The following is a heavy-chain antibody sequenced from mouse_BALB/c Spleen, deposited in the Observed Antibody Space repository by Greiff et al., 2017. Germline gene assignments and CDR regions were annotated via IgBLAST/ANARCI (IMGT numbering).Heavy chain of an antibody. D-gene: IGHD2-4*01. Sequence: VQLQQSGAELAKPGASVKMSCKASGYTFTSYWMHWVKQRPGQGLEWIGYINPSTGYTEYNQKFKDKATLTADKSSSTAYMQLSSLTSEDSAVYYCARSTMITTGYYYAMDYWGQGTSVTVSS. CDR2: INPSTGYT. V-gene: IGHV1-7*01. J-gene: IGHJ4*01. CDR1: GYTFTSYW. CDR3: ARSTMITTGYYYAMDY.